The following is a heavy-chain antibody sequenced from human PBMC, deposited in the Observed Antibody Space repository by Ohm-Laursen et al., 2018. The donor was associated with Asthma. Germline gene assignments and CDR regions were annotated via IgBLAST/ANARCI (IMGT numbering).Heavy chain of an antibody. J-gene: IGHJ4*02. CDR1: GFSFSSYG. CDR2: IWDDGTNI. V-gene: IGHV3-33*01. D-gene: IGHD2-15*01. Sequence: SLRLSCSASGFSFSSYGMHWVRQAPGKGLEWLSVIWDDGTNIYYAESVKGRFTTSRDNSKNTLYLQMNSLRAEDTAVYYCARLVVAATDLSYFDYWGQGTLVTVSS. CDR3: ARLVVAATDLSYFDY.